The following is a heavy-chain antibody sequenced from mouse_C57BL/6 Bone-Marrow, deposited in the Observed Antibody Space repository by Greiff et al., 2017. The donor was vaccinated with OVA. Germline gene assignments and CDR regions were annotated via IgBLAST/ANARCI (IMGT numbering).Heavy chain of an antibody. V-gene: IGHV1-74*01. Sequence: VKVVESGAELVKPGASVKVSCKASGYTFTSYWMHWVKQRPGQGLEWIGRIHPSDSDNNYNQKFKGKATLTVDKSSSTAYMQLSSLTSEDSAVYYCASTGFAYWGQGTLVTVSA. CDR3: ASTGFAY. D-gene: IGHD2-1*01. J-gene: IGHJ3*01. CDR2: IHPSDSDN. CDR1: GYTFTSYW.